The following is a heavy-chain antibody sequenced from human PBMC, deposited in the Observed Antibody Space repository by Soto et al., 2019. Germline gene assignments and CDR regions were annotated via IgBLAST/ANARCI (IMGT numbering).Heavy chain of an antibody. Sequence: SETLSLTCTVSGGSISSYYWSWIRQPPGKELEWIGYIYYSGSTNYNPSLKSRVTISVDTSKNQFSLKLSSVTAADTAVYYCARHSDYYGSGSYNWFDPWGQGILVTVSS. J-gene: IGHJ5*02. CDR2: IYYSGST. CDR1: GGSISSYY. D-gene: IGHD3-10*01. CDR3: ARHSDYYGSGSYNWFDP. V-gene: IGHV4-59*08.